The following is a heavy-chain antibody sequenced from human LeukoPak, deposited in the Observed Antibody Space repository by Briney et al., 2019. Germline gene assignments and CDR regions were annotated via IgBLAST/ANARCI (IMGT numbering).Heavy chain of an antibody. D-gene: IGHD3-10*01. CDR3: ARRGDGNIAYAFDI. Sequence: GGSLRLSCAASGFTFSSYSMNWIRQAPGKGLEWVSSISSSSSYIYYADSVKGRFTISRDNAKNSLYLQMNSLRAEDTAVYYCARRGDGNIAYAFDIWGQGTMVTVSS. J-gene: IGHJ3*02. CDR1: GFTFSSYS. CDR2: ISSSSSYI. V-gene: IGHV3-21*01.